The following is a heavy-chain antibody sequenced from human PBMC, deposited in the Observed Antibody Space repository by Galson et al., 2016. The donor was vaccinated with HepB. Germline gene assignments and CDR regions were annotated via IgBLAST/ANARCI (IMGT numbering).Heavy chain of an antibody. Sequence: SLRLSCAASGFTFSSYALSWVRLAPGKGLEWVSDISGSGANTYYADSVKGRFTISRDNSKNTLYLQMNSLIAEDTALYYCAKFVYYTDSSGDSGGDPWGQGTLVTVSS. D-gene: IGHD3-22*01. CDR1: GFTFSSYA. CDR2: ISGSGANT. J-gene: IGHJ5*02. CDR3: AKFVYYTDSSGDSGGDP. V-gene: IGHV3-23*01.